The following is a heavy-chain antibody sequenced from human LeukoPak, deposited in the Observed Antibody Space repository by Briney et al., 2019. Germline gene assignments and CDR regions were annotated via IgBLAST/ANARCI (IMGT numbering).Heavy chain of an antibody. Sequence: GGSLRLSCAASGFTFSSYAMHWVRQAPGKGLEWVAVISYDGSNKYYADSVKGRFTISRDNSKNTLYLQMNSLRAEDMAVYYCAEFGEFGYWGQGTLVTVSS. D-gene: IGHD3-10*01. CDR1: GFTFSSYA. CDR2: ISYDGSNK. CDR3: AEFGEFGY. V-gene: IGHV3-30*04. J-gene: IGHJ4*02.